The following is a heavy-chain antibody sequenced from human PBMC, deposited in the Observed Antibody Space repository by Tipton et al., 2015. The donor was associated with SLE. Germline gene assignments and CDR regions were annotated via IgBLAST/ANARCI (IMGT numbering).Heavy chain of an antibody. Sequence: SLRLSCAASGFTFSSYWMSWVRQAPGKGLEWVANIKQDGSEKYYVDSVKGRFTISRDNAKNSLYLQMNSLRAEDTAEYYCAGTIQLWPGYFDLWGRGTLVTVSS. CDR1: GFTFSSYW. J-gene: IGHJ2*01. CDR2: IKQDGSEK. D-gene: IGHD5-18*01. V-gene: IGHV3-7*01. CDR3: AGTIQLWPGYFDL.